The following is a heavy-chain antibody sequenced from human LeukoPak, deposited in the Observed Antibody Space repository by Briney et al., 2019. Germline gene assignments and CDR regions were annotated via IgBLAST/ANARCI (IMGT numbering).Heavy chain of an antibody. D-gene: IGHD3-9*01. J-gene: IGHJ5*02. CDR3: ARDAYDILTGYYIWFDP. Sequence: GASVKVSCKASGYTFTGYYMHWVRQAPGQGLEWMGWINPNSGGTNYAQKFQGRATMTRDTSISTAYMELSRLRSDDTAVYYCARDAYDILTGYYIWFDPWGQGTLVTVSS. CDR2: INPNSGGT. V-gene: IGHV1-2*02. CDR1: GYTFTGYY.